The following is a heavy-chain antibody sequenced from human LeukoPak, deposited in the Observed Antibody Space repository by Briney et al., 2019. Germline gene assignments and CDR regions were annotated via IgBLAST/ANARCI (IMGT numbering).Heavy chain of an antibody. CDR2: IWYDGSNK. CDR1: GFTFSSYG. Sequence: PGGSLRLSCAASGFTFSSYGMHWVRQAPGKGLEWVAVIWYDGSNKYYADSVKGRFTISRDNSKNTLYLQMNSLRAEDTAVYYCARDKAVPAAGYYYGMDVWGKGTTVTVSS. CDR3: ARDKAVPAAGYYYGMDV. D-gene: IGHD2-2*01. J-gene: IGHJ6*04. V-gene: IGHV3-33*01.